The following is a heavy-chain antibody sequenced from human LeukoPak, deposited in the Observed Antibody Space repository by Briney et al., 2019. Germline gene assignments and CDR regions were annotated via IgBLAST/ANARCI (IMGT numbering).Heavy chain of an antibody. Sequence: SVKFSCNASGVTFSRYAISWVRQAPGQGLEWMGGIIPIFGTANYAQKFQGRVTITADKSTSTAYMELSSLRSEDTAVYYCARDYRSYDILTGYYPSGMDVWGKGTTVTVSS. D-gene: IGHD3-9*01. J-gene: IGHJ6*04. CDR1: GVTFSRYA. CDR2: IIPIFGTA. V-gene: IGHV1-69*06. CDR3: ARDYRSYDILTGYYPSGMDV.